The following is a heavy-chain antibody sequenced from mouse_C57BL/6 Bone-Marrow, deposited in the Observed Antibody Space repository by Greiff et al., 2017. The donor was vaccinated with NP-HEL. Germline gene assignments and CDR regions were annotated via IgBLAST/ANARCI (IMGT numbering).Heavy chain of an antibody. V-gene: IGHV1-55*01. Sequence: QVQLQQPGAELVKPGASVKMSCKASGYTFTSYWITWVKQRPGQGLEWIGDIYPGSGSTNYNEKFKSKATLTLDTASSTAYMQLSSLTSEDSAVSYCARHGGFAYWGQGTLVTVSA. CDR2: IYPGSGST. CDR1: GYTFTSYW. J-gene: IGHJ3*01. CDR3: ARHGGFAY.